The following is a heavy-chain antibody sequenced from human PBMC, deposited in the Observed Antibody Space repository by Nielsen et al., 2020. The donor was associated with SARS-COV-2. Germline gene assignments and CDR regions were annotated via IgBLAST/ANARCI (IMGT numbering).Heavy chain of an antibody. V-gene: IGHV3-48*01. Sequence: GESLKISCAASGFTFSSYSMNWVRQAPGKGLEWVSYISSSSSTIYYADSVKGRFTISRDNSKNTLYLQMNSLRAEDTAVYYCARASSGSYLYYFDYWGQGTLVTVSS. J-gene: IGHJ4*02. CDR1: GFTFSSYS. CDR3: ARASSGSYLYYFDY. CDR2: ISSSSSTI. D-gene: IGHD1-26*01.